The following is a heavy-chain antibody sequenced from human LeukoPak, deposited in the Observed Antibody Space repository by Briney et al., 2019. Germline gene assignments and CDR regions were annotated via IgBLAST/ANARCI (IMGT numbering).Heavy chain of an antibody. V-gene: IGHV5-51*01. CDR3: ARYGGSSARFPDH. J-gene: IGHJ5*02. CDR1: GYSFTSYW. Sequence: GESLKISCKGSGYSFTSYWIGWVRQMPGEGLEWMGTIYPSDSDTKYSPSSRGQVTISADKSISTAYLQWNSLKASDTAIYYCARYGGSSARFPDHWGQGTLVTVSS. D-gene: IGHD4-17*01. CDR2: IYPSDSDT.